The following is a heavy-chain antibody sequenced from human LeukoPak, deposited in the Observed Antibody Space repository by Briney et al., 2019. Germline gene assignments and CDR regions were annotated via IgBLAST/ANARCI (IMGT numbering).Heavy chain of an antibody. CDR2: ISGSGGST. CDR3: AKGSLWFGELLKLYFDY. D-gene: IGHD3-10*01. Sequence: GGSLRLSCAASGFTFSSYAMSWVRQAPGKGLEWVSAISGSGGSTYYADSVKGRFTISRDNSKYTLYLQMNSLRAEDTAVYYCAKGSLWFGELLKLYFDYWGQGTLVTVSS. J-gene: IGHJ4*02. CDR1: GFTFSSYA. V-gene: IGHV3-23*01.